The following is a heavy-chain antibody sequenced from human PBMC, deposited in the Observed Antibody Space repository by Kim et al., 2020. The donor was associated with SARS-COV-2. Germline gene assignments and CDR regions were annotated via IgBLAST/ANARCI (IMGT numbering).Heavy chain of an antibody. V-gene: IGHV4-31*03. CDR3: ARVPDLYSSSWYRPPSHLAVRFDP. CDR1: GGSISSGGYY. J-gene: IGHJ5*02. Sequence: SETLSLTCTVSGGSISSGGYYWSWIRQHPGKGLEWIGYIYYSGSTYYNPSLKSRVTISVDTSKNQFSLKLSSVTAADTAVYYCARVPDLYSSSWYRPPSHLAVRFDPWGQGTLVTVSS. D-gene: IGHD6-13*01. CDR2: IYYSGST.